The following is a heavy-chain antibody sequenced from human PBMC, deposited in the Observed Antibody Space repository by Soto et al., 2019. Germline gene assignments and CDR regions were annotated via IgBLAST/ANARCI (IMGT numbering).Heavy chain of an antibody. J-gene: IGHJ3*02. CDR3: ARDTHPIYDSSGPWAFDI. CDR2: IIPIFGTA. Sequence: QVQLVQSGAEVKKPGSSVKVSCKASGGTFSSYAISWVRQAPGQGLEWMGGIIPIFGTANYAQKFQGRVTITADEATSTAYMELSSLRYEDTAVYYCARDTHPIYDSSGPWAFDIWGQGTMVTVSS. V-gene: IGHV1-69*01. D-gene: IGHD3-22*01. CDR1: GGTFSSYA.